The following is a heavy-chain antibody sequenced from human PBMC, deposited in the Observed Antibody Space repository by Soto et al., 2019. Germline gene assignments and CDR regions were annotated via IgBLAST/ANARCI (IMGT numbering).Heavy chain of an antibody. CDR1: GGSISPYY. D-gene: IGHD4-17*01. Sequence: SETLSLTCTVSGGSISPYYWTWVRQPPGKGLEWIGYIYYGGTTSYNPSLMSRVTISLETSKSQISLRLSSVTAADTAIYYCARDYGGNFDYWGQGTLVTVSS. CDR2: IYYGGTT. J-gene: IGHJ4*02. V-gene: IGHV4-59*08. CDR3: ARDYGGNFDY.